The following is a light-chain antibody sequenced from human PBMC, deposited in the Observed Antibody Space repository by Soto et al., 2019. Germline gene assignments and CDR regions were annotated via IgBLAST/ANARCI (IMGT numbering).Light chain of an antibody. CDR3: TSYTNINSVI. CDR1: NSDIGDYDY. CDR2: EVS. V-gene: IGLV2-14*01. Sequence: QSALTQPAAVSGSPGQSITISCAGTNSDIGDYDYVSWYQHHPGKAPRLLIYEVSSRPSGVANRFSASKSGNTASLTISGLQAEDEADYYCTSYTNINSVIFGGGTKLTVL. J-gene: IGLJ2*01.